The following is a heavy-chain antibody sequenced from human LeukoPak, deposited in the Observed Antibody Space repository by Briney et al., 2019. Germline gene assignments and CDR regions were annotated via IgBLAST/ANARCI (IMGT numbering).Heavy chain of an antibody. J-gene: IGHJ3*01. CDR2: IDSDASIT. CDR3: ARDIGTSGWDDALDL. V-gene: IGHV3-74*01. Sequence: PGGSLRLSCAASGFTFSSDWMHGGRQAPGKGLVWVSRIDSDASITSYADSVKGRFTISRDNARNTLYLQMNSLSAEDTAVYYCARDIGTSGWDDALDLWGQGTMVTVSS. D-gene: IGHD6-19*01. CDR1: GFTFSSDW.